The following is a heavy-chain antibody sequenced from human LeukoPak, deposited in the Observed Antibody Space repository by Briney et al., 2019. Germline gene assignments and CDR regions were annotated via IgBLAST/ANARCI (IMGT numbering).Heavy chain of an antibody. Sequence: GGSLRLSCAASGFTCVDYAMYWVRQAPGKGLGWVWGGCWNCGSIGYADSVKGRSTISRDNAKTSPYLQMNSLRAEDTAVYYCAKPAKLPSTWESNWFDPWGQGTLVTVSS. V-gene: IGHV3-9*01. CDR3: AKPAKLPSTWESNWFDP. CDR1: GFTCVDYA. D-gene: IGHD2-2*01. CDR2: GCWNCGSI. J-gene: IGHJ5*02.